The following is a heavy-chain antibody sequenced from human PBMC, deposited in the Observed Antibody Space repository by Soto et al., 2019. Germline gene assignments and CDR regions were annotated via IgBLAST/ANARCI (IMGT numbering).Heavy chain of an antibody. Sequence: VQLVESGGGVVQPGTSLRVSCVGSGFTFRSYVIHWVRQAPGKGLEWVALTSYDGSNKYYGDSVRGRFTISRDNSRNTVDLQMTSLRLEDAALYYCARWGSTGGLDVWGQGTLVSVSS. J-gene: IGHJ1*01. V-gene: IGHV3-30*19. CDR1: GFTFRSYV. CDR3: ARWGSTGGLDV. D-gene: IGHD3-16*01. CDR2: TSYDGSNK.